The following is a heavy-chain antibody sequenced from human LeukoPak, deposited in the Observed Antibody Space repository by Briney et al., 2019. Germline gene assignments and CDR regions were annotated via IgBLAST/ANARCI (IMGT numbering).Heavy chain of an antibody. CDR1: GGSFSGYY. CDR3: ASRGYCSSTSCYTGSYYYYYYMDV. J-gene: IGHJ6*03. V-gene: IGHV4-34*01. CDR2: INHSGST. D-gene: IGHD2-2*02. Sequence: SETLSLTCAVYGGSFSGYYWSWLRQPPGKGLEWSGEINHSGSTNYNPSLKSRVTISVDTSKNQFSLKLSSVTDADTAVYYCASRGYCSSTSCYTGSYYYYYYMDVWGKGTTVTVSS.